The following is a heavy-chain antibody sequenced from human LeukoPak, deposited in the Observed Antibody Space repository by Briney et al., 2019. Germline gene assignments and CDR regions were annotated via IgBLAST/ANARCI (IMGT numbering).Heavy chain of an antibody. Sequence: GGSLRLSCAASGFTFSSYSMNWVRQAPGKGLEWVSSISSSSSNIYYADSVKGRFTISRDNAKNSLYLQMNSLRAEDTAVYYCAGEEQWLVGAFDIWGQGTMVTVSS. V-gene: IGHV3-21*01. CDR2: ISSSSSNI. CDR1: GFTFSSYS. D-gene: IGHD6-19*01. J-gene: IGHJ3*02. CDR3: AGEEQWLVGAFDI.